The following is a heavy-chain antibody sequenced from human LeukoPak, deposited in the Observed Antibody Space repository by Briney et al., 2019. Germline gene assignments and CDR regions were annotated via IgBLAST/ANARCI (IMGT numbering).Heavy chain of an antibody. V-gene: IGHV3-20*04. CDR1: GFTFDDYG. J-gene: IGHJ4*02. Sequence: PGGSLRLSCAASGFTFDDYGMSWVRQAPGKGLEWVSGINWSGGSTGYADSVKGRFTISRDNAKNSLYLQMNSLRAEDTALYYCARLGYDSSGPGPYFDYWGQGTLVTVSS. CDR3: ARLGYDSSGPGPYFDY. CDR2: INWSGGST. D-gene: IGHD3-22*01.